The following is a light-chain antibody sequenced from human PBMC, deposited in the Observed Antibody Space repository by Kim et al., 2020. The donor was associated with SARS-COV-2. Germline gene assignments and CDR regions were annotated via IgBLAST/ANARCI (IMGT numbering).Light chain of an antibody. Sequence: AIQLTQSPSSLSASVGDRVTITCRASQGISSSLAWYQQRPGKAPKLLIYDASSLESGVPSRFSGSGSGTDFPLTISRLQPEDFGTYYCQQFNSYPLTFGGGTKVDIK. CDR3: QQFNSYPLT. CDR2: DAS. CDR1: QGISSS. V-gene: IGKV1-13*02. J-gene: IGKJ4*01.